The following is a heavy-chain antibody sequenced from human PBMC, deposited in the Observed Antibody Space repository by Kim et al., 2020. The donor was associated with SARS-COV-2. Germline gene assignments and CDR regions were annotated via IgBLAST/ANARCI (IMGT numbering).Heavy chain of an antibody. D-gene: IGHD2-2*01. V-gene: IGHV4-39*01. CDR3: AGHSRNVVVPAAILA. Sequence: SETLSLTCTVSGGSISSSSYYWGWIRQPPGKGLEWIGSIYYSGSTYYNPSLKSRVTISVDTSKNQFSLKLSSVTAADTAVYYRAGHSRNVVVPAAILAWGQGTLVTVSS. J-gene: IGHJ4*02. CDR2: IYYSGST. CDR1: GGSISSSSYY.